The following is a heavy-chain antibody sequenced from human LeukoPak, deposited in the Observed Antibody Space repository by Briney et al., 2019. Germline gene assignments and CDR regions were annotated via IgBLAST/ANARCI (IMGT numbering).Heavy chain of an antibody. CDR2: IIPILGIA. V-gene: IGHV1-69*04. CDR3: ARARRVRGVSPDYSWLDP. J-gene: IGHJ5*02. CDR1: GGTFSSYA. Sequence: ASVKVSCKASGGTFSSYAISWVRQAPGQGLEWMGRIIPILGIANYAQKFQGRVTITADKSTSTAYMELSSLRSEDTAVYYCARARRVRGVSPDYSWLDPWGQGTLVTVSS. D-gene: IGHD3-10*01.